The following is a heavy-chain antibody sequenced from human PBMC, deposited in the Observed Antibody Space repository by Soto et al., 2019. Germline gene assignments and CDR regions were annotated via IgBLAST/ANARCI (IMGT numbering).Heavy chain of an antibody. J-gene: IGHJ5*02. V-gene: IGHV4-38-2*01. Sequence: SETLSLTCAVSGYSISSGYYWGWLRQPPGKGLEWIGSIHHGGSTYCNPSLNSRVTLSIDMTNNHVSLILNSVTAADTAVYYCARVGPWVPYYYDSSPYTFENWFDPWGQGTLVTVSS. CDR2: IHHGGST. CDR3: ARVGPWVPYYYDSSPYTFENWFDP. D-gene: IGHD3-22*01. CDR1: GYSISSGYY.